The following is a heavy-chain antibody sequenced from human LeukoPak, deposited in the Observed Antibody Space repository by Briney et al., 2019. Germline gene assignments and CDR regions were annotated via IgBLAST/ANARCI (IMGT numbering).Heavy chain of an antibody. V-gene: IGHV3-48*04. Sequence: GGSLRLSCAASGFTFSSYSMNWVRQAPGKGLEWVSYISSSSSTIYYADSVKGRFTISRDNAKNSLYLQMNSLRAEDTAVYYCARDIMDYDILTGHFHWGQGTLVTVSS. CDR3: ARDIMDYDILTGHFH. CDR1: GFTFSSYS. D-gene: IGHD3-9*01. J-gene: IGHJ4*02. CDR2: ISSSSSTI.